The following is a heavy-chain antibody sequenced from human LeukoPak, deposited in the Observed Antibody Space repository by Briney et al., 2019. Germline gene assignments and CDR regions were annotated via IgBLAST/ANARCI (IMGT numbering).Heavy chain of an antibody. CDR2: ISGSGGST. CDR3: AKDDQMDV. V-gene: IGHV3-23*01. CDR1: GLSFSNYY. Sequence: GGSLRLSCVVSGLSFSNYYMSWVRQAPGKGLEWVSAISGSGGSTYYADSVKGRLTVSRDNSKNTLYLQMNSLRAEDRAVYYWAKDDQMDVWGKGTKVTVSS. J-gene: IGHJ6*04.